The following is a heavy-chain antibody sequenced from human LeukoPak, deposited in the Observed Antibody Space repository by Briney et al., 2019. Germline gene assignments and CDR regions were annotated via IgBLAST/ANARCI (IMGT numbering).Heavy chain of an antibody. CDR1: GGSITTTNY. D-gene: IGHD2-15*01. CDR2: VNLQGST. Sequence: SETLSLTCGVSGGSITTTNYWTWVRQPPGKGLEWIGEVNLQGSTNYNPSLMGRVAISVDMSENHISLQLTSVTAADTAVYYCARHDYCSGGSCYGFPYNWFDPWGQGTLVTVSS. CDR3: ARHDYCSGGSCYGFPYNWFDP. V-gene: IGHV4-4*02. J-gene: IGHJ5*02.